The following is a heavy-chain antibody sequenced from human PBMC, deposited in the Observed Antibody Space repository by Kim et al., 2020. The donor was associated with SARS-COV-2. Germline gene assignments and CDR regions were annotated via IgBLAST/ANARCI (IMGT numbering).Heavy chain of an antibody. CDR2: IYPGDSDT. CDR3: ARPLNPGLIAVAAAFDY. J-gene: IGHJ4*02. V-gene: IGHV5-51*01. Sequence: GESLKISCKGSGYSFTSYWIGWVRQMPGKGLEWMGIIYPGDSDTRYSPSFQGQVTISADKSISTAYLQWSSLKASDTAMYYCARPLNPGLIAVAAAFDYWGQGTLVTVSS. D-gene: IGHD6-19*01. CDR1: GYSFTSYW.